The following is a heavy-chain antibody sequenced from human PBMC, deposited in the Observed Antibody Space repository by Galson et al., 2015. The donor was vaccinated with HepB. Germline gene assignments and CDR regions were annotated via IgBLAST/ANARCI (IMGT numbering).Heavy chain of an antibody. D-gene: IGHD5-18*01. CDR3: ARGLGYVDTAMALGY. CDR1: GGSFSGYY. J-gene: IGHJ4*02. Sequence: LSLTCAVYGGSFSGYYWSWIRQPPGKGLEWIGEINHSGSTNYNPSLKSRVTISVDTSKNQFSLKLSSVTAADTAVYYCARGLGYVDTAMALGYWGQGTLVTVSS. CDR2: INHSGST. V-gene: IGHV4-34*01.